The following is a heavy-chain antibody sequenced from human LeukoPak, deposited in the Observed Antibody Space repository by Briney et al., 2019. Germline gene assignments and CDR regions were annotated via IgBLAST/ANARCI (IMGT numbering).Heavy chain of an antibody. CDR1: GGSISGYF. CDR2: LYYSGST. J-gene: IGHJ3*02. CDR3: ARLLAVAGGDAFDI. Sequence: PSETLSLTCTVSGGSISGYFWSWIRQPPGKGLELIGYLYYSGSTNYNPSLKSRVAVSVDTSKDQFSLRLSSVTAADTAVYYCARLLAVAGGDAFDIWGQGKMVTVSS. D-gene: IGHD6-19*01. V-gene: IGHV4-59*08.